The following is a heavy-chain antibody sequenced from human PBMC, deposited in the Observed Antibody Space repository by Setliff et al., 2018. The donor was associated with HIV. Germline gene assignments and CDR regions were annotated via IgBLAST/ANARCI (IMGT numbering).Heavy chain of an antibody. CDR1: GGSISTYY. J-gene: IGHJ4*02. CDR3: ASSPIITNGYYFDY. CDR2: IYTSGNT. V-gene: IGHV4-4*07. Sequence: ASETLSLTCTVSGGSISTYYWSWIRQPAGKGLEWIGRIYTSGNTNYNPSLKSRVTISVDTSKNQFSLKLSSVTAADTAVYYCASSPIITNGYYFDYWGPGTLVTVSS. D-gene: IGHD2-8*01.